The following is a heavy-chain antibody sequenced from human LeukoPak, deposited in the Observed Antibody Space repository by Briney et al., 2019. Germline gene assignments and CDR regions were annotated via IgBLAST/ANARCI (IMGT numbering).Heavy chain of an antibody. V-gene: IGHV4-38-2*02. CDR3: ARVRDPRYNFFDS. Sequence: SETLSLTCIVSGYSINRDYHWAWIRQPPGKGLEWIGRIYASGTTNYNPSLKSRVTMSIDTSKNQFSLRVNSVTAADTAVYYCARVRDPRYNFFDSWGQGTLVTVSS. CDR1: GYSINRDYH. CDR2: IYASGTT. D-gene: IGHD1-14*01. J-gene: IGHJ4*02.